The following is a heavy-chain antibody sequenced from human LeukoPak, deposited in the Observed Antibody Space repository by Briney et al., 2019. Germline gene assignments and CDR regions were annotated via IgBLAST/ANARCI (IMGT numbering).Heavy chain of an antibody. CDR2: TSYDGSNL. CDR3: AKDSSFGSGSYYLYYFDY. CDR1: GFTFSNYA. Sequence: GRSLRLSCAASGFTFSNYAMHWVRQAPGKGLEWVAVTSYDGSNLYYADSAKGRFTISRDNSKNTLYMQMNSLRAEDTAVYYCAKDSSFGSGSYYLYYFDYWGQGTLVTVSS. J-gene: IGHJ4*02. D-gene: IGHD3-10*01. V-gene: IGHV3-30-3*01.